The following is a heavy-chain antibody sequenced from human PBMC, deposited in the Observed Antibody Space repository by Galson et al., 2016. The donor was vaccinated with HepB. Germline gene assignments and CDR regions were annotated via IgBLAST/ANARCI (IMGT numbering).Heavy chain of an antibody. Sequence: PALVKPTQTLTLTCTFSGFSLSTRGVGVGWIRQPPGKALEWLALIYWDDDKRYSPSLRSRLTITKDTSRNQVVLTMTNMDPVDTATYYCAHSRLVGDTTLVLAFDYWGQGTLLTVSS. D-gene: IGHD3-16*01. V-gene: IGHV2-5*02. J-gene: IGHJ4*02. CDR3: AHSRLVGDTTLVLAFDY. CDR1: GFSLSTRGVG. CDR2: IYWDDDK.